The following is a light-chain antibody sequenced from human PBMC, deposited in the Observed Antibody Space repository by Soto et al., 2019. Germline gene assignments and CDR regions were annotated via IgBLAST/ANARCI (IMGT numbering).Light chain of an antibody. V-gene: IGKV3-20*01. CDR3: QLYGGSPMYT. CDR2: GAS. J-gene: IGKJ2*01. Sequence: ETVLTQSPGTLSLTPGERATLSCRASQSVSSNYVAWYQQKPGQAPRLLIFGASSRATGIPDRFSGSGSGRDFTLTISRLEPEDFAVYYCQLYGGSPMYTFGQGTNLEI. CDR1: QSVSSNY.